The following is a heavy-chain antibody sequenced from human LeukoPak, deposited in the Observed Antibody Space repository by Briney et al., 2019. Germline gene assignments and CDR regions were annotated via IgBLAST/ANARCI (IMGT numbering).Heavy chain of an antibody. CDR1: GYTLTELS. CDR3: ARGQVVPAAIRYYYYMDV. J-gene: IGHJ6*03. CDR2: INPNNGGT. V-gene: IGHV1-2*02. Sequence: ASVKVSCKVSGYTLTELSMHWVRQAPGQGLEWMGWINPNNGGTNFAQKFQYRITLTRDTSISTAYMELSRLRSDDTAVYYCARGQVVPAAIRYYYYMDVWGKGTTVTVSS. D-gene: IGHD2-2*01.